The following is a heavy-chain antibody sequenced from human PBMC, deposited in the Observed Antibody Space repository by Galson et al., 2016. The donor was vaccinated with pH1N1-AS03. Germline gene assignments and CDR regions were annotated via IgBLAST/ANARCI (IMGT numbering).Heavy chain of an antibody. V-gene: IGHV2-5*02. J-gene: IGHJ5*02. Sequence: PALVTPTQTLTLTCTFSGFSLSTSGVGVGWIRQPPGKALEWLGIIYWDDYKRYSPSLKSRLTITKDTFKNQVVLTMTDMDPVDTATYYCARGYSGSYFHWFDPWGQGTLVTVSS. CDR1: GFSLSTSGVG. D-gene: IGHD1-26*01. CDR2: IYWDDYK. CDR3: ARGYSGSYFHWFDP.